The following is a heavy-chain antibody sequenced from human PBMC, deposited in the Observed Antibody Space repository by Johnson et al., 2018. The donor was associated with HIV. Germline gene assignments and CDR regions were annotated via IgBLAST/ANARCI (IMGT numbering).Heavy chain of an antibody. Sequence: QVLLVESGGGVVQPGRSLRLSCTASGFTFSSYGLHWVRQAPGKGLEWVAVIWYDGSNTWYADSVKGRFTISRDNSKNTMYLQLNSLRPEDTAVYYCVKDRGGRFSGSYLSLRVGAFDIWGQGTLVTVSS. D-gene: IGHD1-26*01. CDR3: VKDRGGRFSGSYLSLRVGAFDI. CDR1: GFTFSSYG. J-gene: IGHJ3*02. V-gene: IGHV3-33*06. CDR2: IWYDGSNT.